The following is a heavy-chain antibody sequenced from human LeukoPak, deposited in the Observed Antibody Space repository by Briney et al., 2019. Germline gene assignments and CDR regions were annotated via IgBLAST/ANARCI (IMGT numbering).Heavy chain of an antibody. V-gene: IGHV3-21*01. Sequence: GGSLRLSCAASGFTFSSYSMNWVRQAPGKGLEWVSSISSSSSYIYYADSVKGRFTISRDNAKNSLYLQMNSLRAEDTAVYYCARVSRGVATIGLGYCSGGSCYGEDYWGQGTLVTVSS. D-gene: IGHD2-15*01. CDR3: ARVSRGVATIGLGYCSGGSCYGEDY. CDR2: ISSSSSYI. J-gene: IGHJ4*02. CDR1: GFTFSSYS.